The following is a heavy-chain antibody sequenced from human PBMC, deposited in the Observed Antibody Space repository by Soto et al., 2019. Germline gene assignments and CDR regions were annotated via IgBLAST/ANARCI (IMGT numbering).Heavy chain of an antibody. Sequence: QLQLQESGPGLVKPSETLSLTCTVSGGSISSSSYYWGWIRQPPGKGLEWIGSIYYSGSTYYNPSLKSRVTISVDTSKNQFSLKLSSVTAADTAVYYCAQQLGNYYYYYGMDVWGQGTTVTVSS. CDR2: IYYSGST. J-gene: IGHJ6*02. V-gene: IGHV4-39*01. CDR3: AQQLGNYYYYYGMDV. CDR1: GGSISSSSYY. D-gene: IGHD6-13*01.